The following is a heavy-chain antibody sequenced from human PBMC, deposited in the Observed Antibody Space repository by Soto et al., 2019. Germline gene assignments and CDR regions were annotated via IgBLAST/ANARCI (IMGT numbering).Heavy chain of an antibody. CDR2: IYHTGTT. D-gene: IGHD3-22*01. J-gene: IGHJ6*02. V-gene: IGHV4-30-2*02. CDR3: ARKGLQDYYDSSAYPPDYYGMDV. Sequence: SETLSLTCTVSGGSINSGGYSWTWIRQPPGKGLEWIGFIYHTGTTYYNPSLKSRVTISVDRSKNQFSLKLNSVTAADTAVYYCARKGLQDYYDSSAYPPDYYGMDVWGQGTMVTVSS. CDR1: GGSINSGGYS.